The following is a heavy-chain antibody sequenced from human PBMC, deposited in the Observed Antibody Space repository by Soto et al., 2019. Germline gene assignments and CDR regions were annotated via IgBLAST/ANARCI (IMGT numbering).Heavy chain of an antibody. CDR1: GYTFTSYD. D-gene: IGHD3-3*01. J-gene: IGHJ5*02. V-gene: IGHV1-8*01. Sequence: ASVKVSCKASGYTFTSYDINWVRQAPGQGLEWMGWMNPNSGNTGYAQKFQGRVTMTRNTSISTAYMELSSPRSADTAGYYCERGTRFYDFWSGSPLFDPWGQGNLVTVSS. CDR3: ERGTRFYDFWSGSPLFDP. CDR2: MNPNSGNT.